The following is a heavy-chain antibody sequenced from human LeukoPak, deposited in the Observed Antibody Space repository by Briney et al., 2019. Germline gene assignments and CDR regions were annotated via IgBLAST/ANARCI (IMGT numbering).Heavy chain of an antibody. D-gene: IGHD3-16*01. CDR1: GYTFTGYY. J-gene: IGHJ6*03. CDR3: ARAAGDRRYYYYYYMDV. Sequence: GASVKVSCKASGYTFTGYYMHWVRQAPGQGLEWMGWIHPNSGGTNYAQKFQGRVTMTRDTSISTAYMELSRLRSDDTAVYYCARAAGDRRYYYYYYMDVWGKGTTVTVSS. CDR2: IHPNSGGT. V-gene: IGHV1-2*02.